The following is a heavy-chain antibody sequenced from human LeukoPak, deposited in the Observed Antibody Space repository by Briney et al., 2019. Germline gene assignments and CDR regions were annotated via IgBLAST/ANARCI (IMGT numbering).Heavy chain of an antibody. V-gene: IGHV1-2*02. CDR1: GYTFTGYY. D-gene: IGHD2-21*02. CDR2: INPNSGGT. CDR3: ARPDGYCGGDCYSRAFDI. Sequence: ASVKVSCKASGYTFTGYYMHWVRQAPGQGLEWMGWINPNSGGTNYAQKFQGRVTMTRDTSISTAYMELSRLRSEDTAVYYCARPDGYCGGDCYSRAFDIWGQGTMVTVSS. J-gene: IGHJ3*02.